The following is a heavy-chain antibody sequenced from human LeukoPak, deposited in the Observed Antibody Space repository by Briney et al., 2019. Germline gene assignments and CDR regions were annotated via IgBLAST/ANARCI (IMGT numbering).Heavy chain of an antibody. Sequence: GASVKVSCKASGYTFTDYHTHWVRQAPGQGLEWMGWINTNSGGKNHAQKFQGRVTLTRDTSITTAYMELSSLRSDDTAVYYCARDRPGYSSWFDPWGQGTLVTVSS. V-gene: IGHV1-2*02. CDR3: ARDRPGYSSWFDP. D-gene: IGHD6-19*01. CDR1: GYTFTDYH. J-gene: IGHJ5*02. CDR2: INTNSGGK.